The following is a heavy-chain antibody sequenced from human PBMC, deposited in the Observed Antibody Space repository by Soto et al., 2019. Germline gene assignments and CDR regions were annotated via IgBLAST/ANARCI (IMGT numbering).Heavy chain of an antibody. J-gene: IGHJ4*02. CDR1: GFTFSGAW. CDR2: IKSRGAGEAT. D-gene: IGHD1-26*01. V-gene: IGHV3-15*01. CDR3: AIDSEDFQPQIDF. Sequence: EVQVVESGGGLVKTGESLRLSCAASGFTFSGAWMSWVRQAPGKGLEWVARIKSRGAGEATEYAAPVKGRFTISREDSRNTVYLQMNGLKSEDTGVYYCAIDSEDFQPQIDFWGQGALVTVSS.